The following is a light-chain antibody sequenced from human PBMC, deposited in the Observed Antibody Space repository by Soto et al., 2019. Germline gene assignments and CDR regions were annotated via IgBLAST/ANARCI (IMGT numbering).Light chain of an antibody. Sequence: QSALTQPPSASGSPGQSVTISCTGTSSDVGGYNYVSWYQQHPGKAPKLMIYEVSKRPSGVPDRFSGSKSGNTASLTVSGLQAEDEADYYCSSDAGIWVFGGGTQLTVL. CDR1: SSDVGGYNY. J-gene: IGLJ7*01. CDR2: EVS. V-gene: IGLV2-8*01. CDR3: SSDAGIWV.